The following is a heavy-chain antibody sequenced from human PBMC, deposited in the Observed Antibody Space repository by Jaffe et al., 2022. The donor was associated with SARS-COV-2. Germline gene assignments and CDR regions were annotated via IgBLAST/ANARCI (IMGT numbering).Heavy chain of an antibody. V-gene: IGHV1-46*01. Sequence: VQLEQSGAEVKKPGASVKISCKASGYTFTSYHMHWVRQAPGQGLEWMGISSPSGGSTRYAQKFRGRVTMTRDTSTSTVYMELSSLRSEDTAKYYCARGANSGYDAVDIWGQGTMVTVSS. CDR2: SSPSGGST. D-gene: IGHD5-12*01. CDR1: GYTFTSYH. J-gene: IGHJ3*02. CDR3: ARGANSGYDAVDI.